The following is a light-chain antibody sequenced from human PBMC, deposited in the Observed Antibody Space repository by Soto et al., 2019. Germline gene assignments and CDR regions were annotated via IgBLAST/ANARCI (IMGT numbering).Light chain of an antibody. CDR2: AAS. V-gene: IGKV1-27*01. J-gene: IGKJ3*01. Sequence: DIQMTQSPSSLSASVGDTVPITCRASQGISSALAWYQQKAGKVPDLLIYAASTLQSGVPSHFSGSGSGTDFPLTISSLQPEDVATYYCQEYHSPPFPCGSGTRGEIK. CDR3: QEYHSPPFP. CDR1: QGISSA.